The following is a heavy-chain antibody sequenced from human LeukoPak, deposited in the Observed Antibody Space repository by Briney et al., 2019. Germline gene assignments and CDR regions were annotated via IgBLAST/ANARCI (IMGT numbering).Heavy chain of an antibody. J-gene: IGHJ5*02. CDR1: GFTFSSHW. V-gene: IGHV3-74*01. D-gene: IGHD6-13*01. CDR3: VRGALRDCSYTSSTSGNWFDP. Sequence: PGGSLRLSCAASGFTFSSHWMHWVRQAPEKGLVGVSHINADGSATYYAASVKGRFTISRDNARNTLYLQMHSLTAEDTGVYYCVRGALRDCSYTSSTSGNWFDPWGQGTLVTVSS. CDR2: INADGSAT.